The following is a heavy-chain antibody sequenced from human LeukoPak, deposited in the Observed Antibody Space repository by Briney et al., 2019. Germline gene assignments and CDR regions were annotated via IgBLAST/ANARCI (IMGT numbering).Heavy chain of an antibody. Sequence: GGSLRLSCAVSGFTFSTYAMSWVRQAPGKGLEWVSAISGSGDSTYYADSVKGRFTISRDNSKNTLYLQMNSLRAEDTAVYYCAKGTWNSGYLAYWGQGTLVTVSS. J-gene: IGHJ4*02. CDR1: GFTFSTYA. V-gene: IGHV3-23*01. D-gene: IGHD1-26*01. CDR2: ISGSGDST. CDR3: AKGTWNSGYLAY.